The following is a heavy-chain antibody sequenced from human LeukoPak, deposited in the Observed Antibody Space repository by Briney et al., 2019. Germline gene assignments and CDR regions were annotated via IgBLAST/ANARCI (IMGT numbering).Heavy chain of an antibody. Sequence: SETLSLTCTVSSGSISSYYWSWIRQPPGKGLEWIGYIYYSGSTNYNPSLKSRVTISVDTSKNQFSLKLSSVTAADTAVYYCARVVRGAYADYWGQGTLVTVSS. CDR1: SGSISSYY. D-gene: IGHD3-10*01. V-gene: IGHV4-59*01. CDR2: IYYSGST. CDR3: ARVVRGAYADY. J-gene: IGHJ4*02.